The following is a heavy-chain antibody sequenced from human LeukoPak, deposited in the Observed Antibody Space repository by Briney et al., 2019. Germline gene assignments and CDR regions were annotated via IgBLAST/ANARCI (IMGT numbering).Heavy chain of an antibody. CDR3: ARGYNRVFWSGSQMDGMDV. V-gene: IGHV4-34*01. CDR1: GGSFSGYY. Sequence: SETLSLTCAVYGGSFSGYYWSRIRQPPGKGLEWIGEINHSGSTNYNPSLKSRVTISVDTSKNQFSLKLSSVTAADTAVYYCARGYNRVFWSGSQMDGMDVWGQGTTVTVSS. D-gene: IGHD3-3*01. J-gene: IGHJ6*02. CDR2: INHSGST.